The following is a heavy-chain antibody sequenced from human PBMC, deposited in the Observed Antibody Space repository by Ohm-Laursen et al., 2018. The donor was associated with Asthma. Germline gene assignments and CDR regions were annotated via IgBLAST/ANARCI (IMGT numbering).Heavy chain of an antibody. Sequence: LSLTCAASEFTFSLYSMNWVRQAPGKGLEWVSYISSSSSTIYYADSVKVRFTISRDNAKNSLYLQMNNLRAEDAAIYYCAREWGGMDVWGQGTTVTVSS. D-gene: IGHD3-16*01. J-gene: IGHJ6*02. CDR1: EFTFSLYS. CDR2: ISSSSSTI. V-gene: IGHV3-48*01. CDR3: AREWGGMDV.